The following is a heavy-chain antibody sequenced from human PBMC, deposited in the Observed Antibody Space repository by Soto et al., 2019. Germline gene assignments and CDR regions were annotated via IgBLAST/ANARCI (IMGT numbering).Heavy chain of an antibody. V-gene: IGHV4-31*03. CDR2: VYYSGSS. Sequence: QVQLQESGPGLVKPSETLSLTCTVSGDSISGGASFWSWIRQPPGKGLEWLANVYYSGSSYYNPSLKSRLTISVDTTKNQFSLQLKSMTAADTAVYYCAKLSCTSSTCYGPGWFDPWGQGTLVTVSS. J-gene: IGHJ5*02. CDR3: AKLSCTSSTCYGPGWFDP. CDR1: GDSISGGASF. D-gene: IGHD2-2*01.